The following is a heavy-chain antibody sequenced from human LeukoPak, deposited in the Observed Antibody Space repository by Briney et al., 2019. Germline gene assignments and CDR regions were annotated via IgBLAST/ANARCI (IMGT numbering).Heavy chain of an antibody. Sequence: GGSLRLSCATSGFTFDDYGMSWVRQAPGKGLEWVSGIDWNGGRTGYADSVKGRFTISRDNAKNSLYLQMSSLRAEDTALYYCARGEYYDSSGYYYLVWDHWGQGTLVTVSS. CDR1: GFTFDDYG. V-gene: IGHV3-20*04. D-gene: IGHD3-22*01. J-gene: IGHJ4*02. CDR3: ARGEYYDSSGYYYLVWDH. CDR2: IDWNGGRT.